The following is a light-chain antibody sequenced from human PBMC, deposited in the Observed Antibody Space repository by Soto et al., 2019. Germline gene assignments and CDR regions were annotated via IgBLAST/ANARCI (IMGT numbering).Light chain of an antibody. CDR2: LGS. V-gene: IGKV2-28*01. Sequence: DIVMTQSPLSLPVTPGEPASISCRSSQSLLHSNGYNYLDWYLQKPGQSPQLLIYLGSNRASGVPDRFSGSGSGTDFTLKISRVEAEDVGVYYFMQALQTPFTFGPGTKVD. CDR3: MQALQTPFT. J-gene: IGKJ3*01. CDR1: QSLLHSNGYNY.